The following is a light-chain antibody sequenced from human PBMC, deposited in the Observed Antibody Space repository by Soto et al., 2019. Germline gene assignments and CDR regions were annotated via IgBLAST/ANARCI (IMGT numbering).Light chain of an antibody. CDR1: SSDVGGSNG. V-gene: IGLV2-18*02. Sequence: QSALTQPPSVSGSPGQSVAISCTGTSSDVGGSNGVSWYQQPPGTAPKLMIYDVSNRPSGVPDRFSGSKSGNTASLTISGLQAEDEGDYYCSSYTRSSTYVFGTGTKVPVL. J-gene: IGLJ1*01. CDR3: SSYTRSSTYV. CDR2: DVS.